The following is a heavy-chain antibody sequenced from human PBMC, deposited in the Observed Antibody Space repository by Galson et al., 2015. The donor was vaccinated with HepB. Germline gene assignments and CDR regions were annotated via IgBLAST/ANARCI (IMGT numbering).Heavy chain of an antibody. D-gene: IGHD6-6*01. V-gene: IGHV5-10-1*01. J-gene: IGHJ6*03. Sequence: QSGAEVKKPGESLRISCKGSGYSFTSYWISWVRQMPGKGLEWMGRIDPSDSYTNYSPSFQGHVTISADKSISTAYLQWSSLKASDTAMYYCARQREQLIATRNYYYYYYMDVWGKGTTVTVSS. CDR1: GYSFTSYW. CDR3: ARQREQLIATRNYYYYYYMDV. CDR2: IDPSDSYT.